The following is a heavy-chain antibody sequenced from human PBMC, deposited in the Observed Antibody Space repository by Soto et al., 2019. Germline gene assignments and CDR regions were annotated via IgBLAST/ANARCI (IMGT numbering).Heavy chain of an antibody. CDR2: INRDGSTT. V-gene: IGHV3-74*01. CDR1: GFTFSNYW. J-gene: IGHJ4*02. CDR3: ARGISLVASTTFLH. Sequence: EVQLVESGGDLVQPGGSLRLSCAASGFTFSNYWMHWVRQAPGKGLVWVSRINRDGSTTSHAESVKGRFTISRDNAKNTLYLQMNSLRAEDTAVYYCARGISLVASTTFLHWGQGTLVTVSS. D-gene: IGHD5-12*01.